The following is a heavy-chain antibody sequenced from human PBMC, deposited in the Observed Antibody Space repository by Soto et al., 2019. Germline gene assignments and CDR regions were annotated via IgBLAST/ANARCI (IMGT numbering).Heavy chain of an antibody. CDR2: INIDGSST. CDR3: ARFRVPI. Sequence: EVQLVESGGGLVQPGGSLRLSCAASGFTFSSYWMHWVRQAPGEGLVCVSRINIDGSSTSYADSVKGRFTTSRDNAKSTLYLQMNGLRAEDTAIYYCARFRVPIRGQGTMGNVST. CDR1: GFTFSSYW. D-gene: IGHD3-3*01. J-gene: IGHJ3*02. V-gene: IGHV3-74*01.